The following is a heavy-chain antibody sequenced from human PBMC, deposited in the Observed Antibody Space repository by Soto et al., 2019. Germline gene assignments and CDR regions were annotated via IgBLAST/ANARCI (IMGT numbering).Heavy chain of an antibody. CDR2: IYYSGST. CDR1: GGSISGYY. J-gene: IGHJ4*02. D-gene: IGHD1-26*01. V-gene: IGHV4-59*08. CDR3: ARHSQRWDPLTY. Sequence: SETLSLTCTVSGGSISGYYWSWIRQPPGKGLEWIGYIYYSGSTNYNPSLKSRVTISVDTSKNQFSLQLTSVTAADAAVYYCARHSQRWDPLTYWAQGTLVTVSS.